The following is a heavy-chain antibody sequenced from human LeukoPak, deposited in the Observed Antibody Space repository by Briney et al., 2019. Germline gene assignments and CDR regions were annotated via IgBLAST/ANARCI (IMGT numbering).Heavy chain of an antibody. CDR1: GYTFTSYD. J-gene: IGHJ4*02. V-gene: IGHV1-8*01. CDR2: MNPNSGNT. CDR3: AGQIRQQLDGFDY. Sequence: ASVKVSCKASGYTFTSYDINWVRQATGQGLEWMGWMNPNSGNTGYAQKFQGRVTMTRNTSISTAYMELSSLRSEDTAVYYCAGQIRQQLDGFDYWGQGTLVTVSS. D-gene: IGHD6-13*01.